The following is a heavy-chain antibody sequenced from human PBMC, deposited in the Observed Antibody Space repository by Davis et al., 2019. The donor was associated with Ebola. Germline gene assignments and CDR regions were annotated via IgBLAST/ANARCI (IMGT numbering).Heavy chain of an antibody. D-gene: IGHD3-22*01. CDR2: IWYDGSNK. J-gene: IGHJ4*02. CDR3: ARENYDS. CDR1: GFTFSSYG. Sequence: PGGSLRLSCAASGFTFSSYGMHWVRQAPGKGLEWVALIWYDGSNKYYADSVKGRFTISRDNSKNTLYLQMNNLRAKDAAVYYCARENYDSWGQGTLVTVSS. V-gene: IGHV3-33*01.